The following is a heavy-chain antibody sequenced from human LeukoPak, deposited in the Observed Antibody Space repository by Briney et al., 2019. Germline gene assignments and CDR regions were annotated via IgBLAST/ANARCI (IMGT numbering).Heavy chain of an antibody. D-gene: IGHD1-26*01. CDR3: ARPSSGNYARSES. V-gene: IGHV3-21*05. CDR1: GFTFSTFN. CDR2: ISRDSTYK. J-gene: IGHJ5*02. Sequence: GGPLRLSCAASGFTFSTFNMNSVRQAPGKGLEWVSFISRDSTYKYYADSVKGRFTISSDDANNTLYLQMNSLGAEDTAVYYCARPSSGNYARSESWGQGTLVTVSS.